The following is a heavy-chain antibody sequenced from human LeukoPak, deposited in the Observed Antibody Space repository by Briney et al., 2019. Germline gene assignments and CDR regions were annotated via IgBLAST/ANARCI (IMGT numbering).Heavy chain of an antibody. V-gene: IGHV4-59*08. Sequence: SETLSLTCTVSGGSISTYYWSWIRQPPGTGLEWIGYIYYSGSTNYNPSLKSRVTISVDTSKNQFSLKLSSVTAADTAVYFCARHVTHSYGPSHFDYWGQGTLVTVSS. CDR2: IYYSGST. D-gene: IGHD5-18*01. J-gene: IGHJ4*02. CDR3: ARHVTHSYGPSHFDY. CDR1: GGSISTYY.